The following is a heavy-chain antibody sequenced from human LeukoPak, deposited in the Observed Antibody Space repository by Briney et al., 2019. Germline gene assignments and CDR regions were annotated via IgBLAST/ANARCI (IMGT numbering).Heavy chain of an antibody. J-gene: IGHJ6*02. CDR2: IKQDGSEK. Sequence: GGSLRLSCAASGFTFSSYWMSWVRQAPGKGLEWVANIKQDGSEKYYVDSVKGRFTISRDNAKNSLYLQMNSLRAEDTAVYYCARAPVLRGSWYWHQYYYGMDVWGQGTTVTVSS. CDR3: ARAPVLRGSWYWHQYYYGMDV. D-gene: IGHD6-13*01. CDR1: GFTFSSYW. V-gene: IGHV3-7*03.